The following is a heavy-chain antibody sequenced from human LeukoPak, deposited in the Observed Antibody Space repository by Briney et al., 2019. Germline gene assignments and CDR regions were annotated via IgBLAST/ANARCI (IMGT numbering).Heavy chain of an antibody. J-gene: IGHJ4*02. D-gene: IGHD3-16*02. CDR3: ARRSDYVWGSYRLAYYFDY. CDR2: IYPGDSDT. Sequence: GESLKISCKGSGYSFTSYWIGWVRQMPGKGLEWMGIIYPGDSDTRYSPSFQGQVTISAAKSISTAYLQWSSLKASDTAMYYCARRSDYVWGSYRLAYYFDYWGQGTLVTVSS. CDR1: GYSFTSYW. V-gene: IGHV5-51*01.